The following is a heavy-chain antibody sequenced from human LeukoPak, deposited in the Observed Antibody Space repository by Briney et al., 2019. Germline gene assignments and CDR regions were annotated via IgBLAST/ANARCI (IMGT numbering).Heavy chain of an antibody. V-gene: IGHV3-15*01. J-gene: IGHJ4*02. D-gene: IGHD3-10*01. CDR2: IKSKTDGGTT. CDR3: TTYYYGSGRPDY. CDR1: GFTFSNAW. Sequence: GGSLRLSCAASGFTFSNAWMSWVRQAPGKGLEWVGRIKSKTDGGTTDYAAPVKGRFTISRDDSKNTLCLQMNSLKTEDTAVYYCTTYYYGSGRPDYWGQGTLVTVSS.